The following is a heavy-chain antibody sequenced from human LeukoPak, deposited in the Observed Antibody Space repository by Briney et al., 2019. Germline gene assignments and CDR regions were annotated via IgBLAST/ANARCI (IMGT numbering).Heavy chain of an antibody. V-gene: IGHV3-33*01. D-gene: IGHD6-6*01. J-gene: IGHJ4*02. CDR1: GFTFSSYG. CDR3: ARDGAARLFDY. Sequence: GGSLRLSCGASGFTFSSYGMHWVRQAPGKGLEWVAVIWYDGSNKYYADSVKGRFTISRDNSKNTLYLQMNSLRAEDTAVYYCARDGAARLFDYWGQGTLVTVSS. CDR2: IWYDGSNK.